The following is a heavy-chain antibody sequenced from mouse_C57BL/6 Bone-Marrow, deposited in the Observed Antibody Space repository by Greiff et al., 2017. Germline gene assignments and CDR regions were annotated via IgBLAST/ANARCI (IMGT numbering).Heavy chain of an antibody. V-gene: IGHV1-81*01. CDR3: ARLPSTAVVATDY. D-gene: IGHD1-1*01. Sequence: QVQLQQSGAELARPGASVKLSCKASGYTFTSYGISWVKQRTGQGLEWIGEIYPRSGTTYYNEKFKGKATLTADKSSSTAYMELRSLTSEDTAGYFCARLPSTAVVATDYWGQGTTLTVSS. CDR1: GYTFTSYG. J-gene: IGHJ2*01. CDR2: IYPRSGTT.